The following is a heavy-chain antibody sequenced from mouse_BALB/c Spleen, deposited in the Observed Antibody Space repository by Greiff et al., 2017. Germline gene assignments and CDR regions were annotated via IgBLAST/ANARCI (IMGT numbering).Heavy chain of an antibody. Sequence: DVKLVESGGGLVQPGGSRKLSCAASGFTFSSFGMHWVRQAPEKGLEWVAYISSGSSTIYYADTVKGRFTIARDNPKNTLFLQMTSLRSEDTAMCYSARDRYDDWYMDVWGEGTTVTVSS. J-gene: IGHJ1*01. CDR2: ISSGSSTI. CDR3: ARDRYDDWYMDV. V-gene: IGHV5-17*02. CDR1: GFTFSSFG. D-gene: IGHD2-14*01.